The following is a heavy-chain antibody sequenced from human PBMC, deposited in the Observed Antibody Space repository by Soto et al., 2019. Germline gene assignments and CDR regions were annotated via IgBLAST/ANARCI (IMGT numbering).Heavy chain of an antibody. D-gene: IGHD4-17*01. CDR1: GGSISRSTYY. CDR2: IYYSGST. CDR3: ARRYGDYFDY. J-gene: IGHJ4*02. Sequence: SETLSLTCTVSGGSISRSTYYWGWIRQPPGKGLEWIGSIYYSGSTYHNPSFKSRVTVSIDTSKNQFSLKLTSVTAADTAVYYCARRYGDYFDYWGQGTLVT. V-gene: IGHV4-39*01.